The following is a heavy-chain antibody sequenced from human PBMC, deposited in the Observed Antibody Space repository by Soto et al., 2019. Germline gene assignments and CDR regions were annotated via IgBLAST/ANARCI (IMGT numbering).Heavy chain of an antibody. V-gene: IGHV3-23*01. CDR3: ARLAYSSSWVFSGWFDP. J-gene: IGHJ5*02. CDR2: ISGSGGST. D-gene: IGHD6-13*01. Sequence: HPGGSLRLSCAASGFTFSSYAMSWVRQAPGKGLEWVSGISGSGGSTYYADSVRGRFTISRDNSKNTLYLQMNSLRAEDTAVYYCARLAYSSSWVFSGWFDPWGQGTLVTVSS. CDR1: GFTFSSYA.